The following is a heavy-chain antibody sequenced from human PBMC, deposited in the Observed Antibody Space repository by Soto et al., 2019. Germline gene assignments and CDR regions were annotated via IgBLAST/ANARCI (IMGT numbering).Heavy chain of an antibody. V-gene: IGHV3-30*04. CDR3: ASHVRRPGMAGAGQDWFFYL. Sequence: QVQLVESGGGVVQPGGSLRLSCVASGFTFSSYAMHWVRQAPGRGLEWVAFISYDARNTYYADSVRGRFTTSRDNSENTRHLQLNSLRTEDTAVYYCASHVRRPGMAGAGQDWFFYLWGRGTLVTVSS. J-gene: IGHJ2*01. CDR2: ISYDARNT. D-gene: IGHD6-19*01. CDR1: GFTFSSYA.